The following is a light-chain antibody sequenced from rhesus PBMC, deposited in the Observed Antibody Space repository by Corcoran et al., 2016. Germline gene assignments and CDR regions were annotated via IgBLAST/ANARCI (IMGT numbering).Light chain of an antibody. CDR1: QGISKY. V-gene: IGKV1-25*01. CDR2: DAS. CDR3: QQHNSYPLT. J-gene: IGKJ4*01. Sequence: DIQMTQSPSSLSASVGDTVTITCQASQGISKYLAWYQQKPGKTPKLLIYDASTLLSGVPSRFSGSGSGTEFTLTIRSLQPEYFSTYFCQQHNSYPLTFGGGTKVELK.